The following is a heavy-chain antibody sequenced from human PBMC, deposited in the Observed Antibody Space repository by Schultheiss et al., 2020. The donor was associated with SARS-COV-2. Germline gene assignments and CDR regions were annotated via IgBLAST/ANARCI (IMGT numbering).Heavy chain of an antibody. V-gene: IGHV3-23*01. CDR2: ISGSGGST. CDR1: GFTVSSNY. J-gene: IGHJ3*02. CDR3: AKDSGIVVPAAILGAFDI. Sequence: GGSLRLSCAASGFTVSSNYMSWVRQAPGKGLEWVSAISGSGGSTYYADSVKGRFTISRDNSKNTLYLQMNSLRAEDTAVYYCAKDSGIVVPAAILGAFDIWGQGTMVTVSS. D-gene: IGHD2-2*02.